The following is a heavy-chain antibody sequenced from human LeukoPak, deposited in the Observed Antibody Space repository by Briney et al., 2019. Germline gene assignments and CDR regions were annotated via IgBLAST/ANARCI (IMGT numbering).Heavy chain of an antibody. D-gene: IGHD3-9*01. Sequence: SETLSLTCTVSGDSISGYYWSWIRQPAGKGLEWIGRIYTSGSTNYNPSLKSRVTMSVDTSKNQFSLKLSSVTAADTAVYYCARDRPDILTGYYTDYYYYYGMDVWGQGTTVTVSS. CDR2: IYTSGST. CDR3: ARDRPDILTGYYTDYYYYYGMDV. V-gene: IGHV4-4*07. J-gene: IGHJ6*02. CDR1: GDSISGYY.